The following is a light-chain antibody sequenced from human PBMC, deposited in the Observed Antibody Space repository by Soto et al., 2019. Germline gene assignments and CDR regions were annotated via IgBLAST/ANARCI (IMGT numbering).Light chain of an antibody. J-gene: IGKJ1*01. V-gene: IGKV1-39*01. Sequence: DIQMTQSPASLSASVGDRVTITCLASQSISSYLNWYQQKPGKAPKLLIYAASSLQSGVPSRFSGSGSGTDFTLTISSLEPEDFAVYYCQQRSNWPSWTFGQGTKVDIK. CDR1: QSISSY. CDR3: QQRSNWPSWT. CDR2: AAS.